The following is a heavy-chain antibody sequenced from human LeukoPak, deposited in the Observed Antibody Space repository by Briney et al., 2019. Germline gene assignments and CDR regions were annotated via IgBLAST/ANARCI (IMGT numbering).Heavy chain of an antibody. D-gene: IGHD3-22*01. CDR1: GFTFISYW. Sequence: GSLRLSCAASGFTFISYWMTWVRQAPGKGLEWVANIKQDGREKYYVDSVKGRFTISRDNAKNSLYLQMNSLRAEDTAVYYCARSHSYYDSSGYDALGMWGQGTLVTVSS. CDR3: ARSHSYYDSSGYDALGM. J-gene: IGHJ4*02. CDR2: IKQDGREK. V-gene: IGHV3-7*01.